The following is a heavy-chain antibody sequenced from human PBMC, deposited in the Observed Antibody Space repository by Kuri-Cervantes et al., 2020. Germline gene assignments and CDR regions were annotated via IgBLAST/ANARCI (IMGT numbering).Heavy chain of an antibody. Sequence: SVKXSXXASGYTFTSYGISWVRQAPGQGLEWMVGIIPIFGTANSAQKFQGRVTITAVESTSTAYMELSSLRSENTAVYYCARDHGTYDDYGYYYYGMDVWGQGTTVTVSS. CDR2: IIPIFGTA. V-gene: IGHV1-69*13. D-gene: IGHD4/OR15-4a*01. CDR1: GYTFTSYG. J-gene: IGHJ6*02. CDR3: ARDHGTYDDYGYYYYGMDV.